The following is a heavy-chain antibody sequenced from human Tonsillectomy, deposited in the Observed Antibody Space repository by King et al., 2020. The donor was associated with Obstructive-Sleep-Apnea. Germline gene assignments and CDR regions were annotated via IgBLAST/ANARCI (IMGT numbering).Heavy chain of an antibody. CDR3: ARDLRWLWFGELIHPYYYYGMDV. V-gene: IGHV1-46*01. CDR2: INPSGGST. D-gene: IGHD3-10*01. J-gene: IGHJ6*02. CDR1: GYTFTSYY. Sequence: EQLVQSGAEVKKPGASVKVSCKASGYTFTSYYMHWVRQAPGQGLEWMGIINPSGGSTSYAQKFQGRVTMTRDTSTSTVYMELSSLRSEDTAVYYCARDLRWLWFGELIHPYYYYGMDVWGQGTTVTVSS.